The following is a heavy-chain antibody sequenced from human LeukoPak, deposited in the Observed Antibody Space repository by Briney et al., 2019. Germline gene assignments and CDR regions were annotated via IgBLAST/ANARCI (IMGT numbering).Heavy chain of an antibody. Sequence: GGSLTLSCAASGFTFSSYSMNWVRQAPGKGLEWVSSISSSSSYIYYADSVKGRFTISRDNAKNSLYLQMNSLRAEDTAVYYCARDYSGSPFDYWGQGTLVTVSS. J-gene: IGHJ4*02. CDR2: ISSSSSYI. CDR1: GFTFSSYS. D-gene: IGHD1-26*01. V-gene: IGHV3-21*01. CDR3: ARDYSGSPFDY.